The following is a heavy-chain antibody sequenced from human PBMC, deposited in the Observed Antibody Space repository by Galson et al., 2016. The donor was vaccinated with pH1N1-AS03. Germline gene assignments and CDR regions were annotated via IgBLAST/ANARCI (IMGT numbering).Heavy chain of an antibody. V-gene: IGHV4-59*08. CDR1: GGSINSHY. CDR3: VRSDSVITASNTRHEGGDS. D-gene: IGHD6-6*01. CDR2: IHYSGST. Sequence: SETLSLTCTVSGGSINSHYWSWIRQPPGKGLEWIGCIHYSGSTNYNPSLKSRVTISLDTSKRQLSLKLSSVTAADTAVYYCVRSDSVITASNTRHEGGDSWGQGTLVTVSS. J-gene: IGHJ4*02.